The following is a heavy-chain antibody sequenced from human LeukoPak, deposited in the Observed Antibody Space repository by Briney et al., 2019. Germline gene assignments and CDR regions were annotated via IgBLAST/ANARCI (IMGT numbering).Heavy chain of an antibody. CDR2: ITPNADRT. CDR1: GFTFGSYG. CDR3: AIMHGYYDGSGYWVQ. V-gene: IGHV3-23*01. Sequence: QPGGSLRLSCGASGFTFGSYGMSWVRQAPGKGLEWVSFITPNADRTSYADSVEGRFTISRDNPRNTVYMQMNSLRDEDTAVYYCAIMHGYYDGSGYWVQWGQGTLVTVSS. D-gene: IGHD3-22*01. J-gene: IGHJ1*01.